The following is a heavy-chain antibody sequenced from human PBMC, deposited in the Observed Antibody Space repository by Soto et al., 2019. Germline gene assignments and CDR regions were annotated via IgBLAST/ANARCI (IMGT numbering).Heavy chain of an antibody. CDR1: GDIVSSSSAA. J-gene: IGHJ4*02. Sequence: QVQLQQSGPGLVKPSQTLSLTCAISGDIVSSSSAAWNWIRQSPSRGLGWLGRTYYRSKWYNDYALSVKSRVTFNPDTSKNQFSLHLNSVTPEDTAIYYCAMTPGRSGKFSFDYWGQGTLVTVSS. CDR2: TYYRSKWYN. CDR3: AMTPGRSGKFSFDY. V-gene: IGHV6-1*01. D-gene: IGHD1-26*01.